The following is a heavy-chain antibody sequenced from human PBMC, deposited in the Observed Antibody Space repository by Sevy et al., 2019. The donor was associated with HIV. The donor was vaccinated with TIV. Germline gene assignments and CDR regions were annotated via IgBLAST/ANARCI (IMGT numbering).Heavy chain of an antibody. CDR1: GHTSSDYY. Sequence: ASVKVSCKASGHTSSDYYIQWVRQAPGQGLEWMGWINSKSGATSYPQKFQGRVTMTSDTSISTAYMELSRLRSDDTAVYYCATEYSYDYWGQGPLVTVSS. CDR2: INSKSGAT. J-gene: IGHJ4*02. V-gene: IGHV1-2*02. CDR3: ATEYSYDY. D-gene: IGHD4-4*01.